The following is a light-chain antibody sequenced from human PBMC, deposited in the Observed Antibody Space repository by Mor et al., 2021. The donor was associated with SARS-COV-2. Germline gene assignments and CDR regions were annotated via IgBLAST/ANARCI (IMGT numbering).Light chain of an antibody. V-gene: IGLV2-11*01. CDR3: CSHADSDPPGV. Sequence: GVPDRFSGTKSGSTASLTISGLQLEDEADYYCCSHADSDPPGVFGGGTRLTVL. J-gene: IGLJ3*02.